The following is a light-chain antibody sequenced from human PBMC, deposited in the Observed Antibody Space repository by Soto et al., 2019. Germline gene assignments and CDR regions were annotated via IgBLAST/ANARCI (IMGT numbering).Light chain of an antibody. CDR1: SSDVGAYND. CDR3: VSYTTSASYV. CDR2: DIN. Sequence: QSALTQPASVSGSPGQSITISCTGTSSDVGAYNDVSWYQQHPGKAPKLMIYDINNRPSGVSNRFSGSKSGNTASLTISGLQAEDEADYYCVSYTTSASYVFGTGTKVTVL. J-gene: IGLJ1*01. V-gene: IGLV2-14*03.